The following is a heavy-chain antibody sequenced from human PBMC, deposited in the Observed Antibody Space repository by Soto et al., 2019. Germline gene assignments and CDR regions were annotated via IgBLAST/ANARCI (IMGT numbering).Heavy chain of an antibody. J-gene: IGHJ6*02. CDR2: INPNSGGT. V-gene: IGHV1-2*04. D-gene: IGHD6-13*01. Sequence: ASVKVSCKASGYTFTGYYMHWVRQAPGQGLEWMGWINPNSGGTNYAQKFQGWVTMTRDTSISTAYMELSRLRSDDTAVYYCARAGYRSSWTHSYYYGVDVWGQGTTVTVSS. CDR1: GYTFTGYY. CDR3: ARAGYRSSWTHSYYYGVDV.